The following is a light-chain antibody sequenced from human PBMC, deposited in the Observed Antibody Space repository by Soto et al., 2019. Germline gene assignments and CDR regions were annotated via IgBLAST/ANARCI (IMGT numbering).Light chain of an antibody. CDR1: SCDVGVYIY. V-gene: IGLV2-14*01. J-gene: IGLJ1*01. CDR2: DVS. CDR3: SSYTTSSTYV. Sequence: QSALTQPASVSGSPGQSITISCTGSSCDVGVYIYVSWYQQHPGKAPQLMLYDVSNRPSGVSNRFSGSKSGNTASLTISGLQAEDEADYYCSSYTTSSTYVFGTGTKLTVL.